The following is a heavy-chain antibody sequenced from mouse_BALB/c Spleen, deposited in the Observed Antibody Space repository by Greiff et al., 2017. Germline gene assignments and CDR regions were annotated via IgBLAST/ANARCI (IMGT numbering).Heavy chain of an antibody. V-gene: IGHV1-7*01. Sequence: QVQLQQSGAELAKPGASVKMSCKASGYTFTSYWMHWVKQRPGQGLEWIGYINPSTGYTEYNQKFKDKATLTADKSSSTAYMQLSSLTSEDSAVYYCARDNNDYWGQGTTLTVSS. D-gene: IGHD6-1*01. CDR3: ARDNNDY. CDR1: GYTFTSYW. J-gene: IGHJ2*01. CDR2: INPSTGYT.